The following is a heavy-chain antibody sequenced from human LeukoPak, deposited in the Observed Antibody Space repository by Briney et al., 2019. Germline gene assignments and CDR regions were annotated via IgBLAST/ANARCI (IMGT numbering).Heavy chain of an antibody. J-gene: IGHJ4*02. Sequence: PGGSLRLSCAASGFPFNSYGMSWVRQAPGKGLVWVSRINADGSSTNYADSVKGRFTISRDNAKSTLYLQMNSLRAEDTAVYYCARDTGIYYFDYWGQGTLVTVSS. CDR3: ARDTGIYYFDY. V-gene: IGHV3-74*01. CDR2: INADGSST. D-gene: IGHD1-14*01. CDR1: GFPFNSYG.